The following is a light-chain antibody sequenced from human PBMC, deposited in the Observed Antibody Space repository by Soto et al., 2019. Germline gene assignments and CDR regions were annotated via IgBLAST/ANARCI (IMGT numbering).Light chain of an antibody. V-gene: IGKV1-5*03. CDR1: QSISYW. J-gene: IGKJ4*01. CDR2: KAS. CDR3: QQYNIYPLT. Sequence: DIQMTQSPSTLSASVGDRVTITCRASQSISYWLAWYQQEPGKAPNLLIYKASSLESGVPSRLSGSGSGTEFTLTISSLQPDYFATYYYQQYNIYPLTFGGGTKVEIK.